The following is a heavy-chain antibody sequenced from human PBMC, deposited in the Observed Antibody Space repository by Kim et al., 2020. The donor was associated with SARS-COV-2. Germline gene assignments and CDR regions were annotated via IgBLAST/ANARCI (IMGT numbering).Heavy chain of an antibody. CDR2: IYYSGST. CDR3: ARGVVESGYDYDYYGMDV. Sequence: SETLSLTCTVSGGSISSYYWSWIRQPPGKGLEWIGYIYYSGSTNYNPSLKSRVTISVDTSKNQFSLKLSSVTAADTAVYYCARGVVESGYDYDYYGMDVWGQGTTVTVSS. V-gene: IGHV4-59*13. CDR1: GGSISSYY. J-gene: IGHJ6*02. D-gene: IGHD5-12*01.